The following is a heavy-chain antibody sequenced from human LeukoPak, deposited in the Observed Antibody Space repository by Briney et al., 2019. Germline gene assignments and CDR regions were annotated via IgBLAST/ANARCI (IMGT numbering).Heavy chain of an antibody. CDR3: RAYDSSGLDFDY. V-gene: IGHV3-23*01. CDR2: ISGSGGST. J-gene: IGHJ4*02. CDR1: GFTFSSYA. Sequence: GGSLRLSCAASGFTFSSYAMSWVRQAPGKGLEWVSAISGSGGSTYYADSVKGRFTISRDNSKNTLYLQMNSLRAEDTAVYYCRAYDSSGLDFDYWGQGALVTVSS. D-gene: IGHD3-22*01.